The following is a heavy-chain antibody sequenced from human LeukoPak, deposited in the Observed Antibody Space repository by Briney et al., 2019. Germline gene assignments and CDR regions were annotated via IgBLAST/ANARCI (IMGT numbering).Heavy chain of an antibody. V-gene: IGHV1-2*02. D-gene: IGHD6-6*01. Sequence: ASVKVSCKASGYTFTRYYMHWVRQAPGQGLEWMGWINTNSGGTNYAKKFQGRVTMTRDTSISTAYMELSRLRSDDTAVYYCARSSRIAARQGHYYYYMDVWGKGTTVTVSS. CDR1: GYTFTRYY. CDR2: INTNSGGT. CDR3: ARSSRIAARQGHYYYYMDV. J-gene: IGHJ6*03.